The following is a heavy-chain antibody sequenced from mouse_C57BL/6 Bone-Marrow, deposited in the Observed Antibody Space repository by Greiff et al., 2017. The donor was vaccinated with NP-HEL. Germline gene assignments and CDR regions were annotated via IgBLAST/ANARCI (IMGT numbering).Heavy chain of an antibody. CDR1: GFTFSSYA. CDR3: ARERRAKPFAY. CDR2: ISDGGSYT. V-gene: IGHV5-4*01. D-gene: IGHD2-12*01. Sequence: EVQRVESGGGLVKPGGSLKLSCAASGFTFSSYAMSWVRQTPEKRLEWVATISDGGSYTYYPDNVKGRFTISRDNAKNNLYLQMSHLKSEDTAMYYCARERRAKPFAYWGQGTLVTVSA. J-gene: IGHJ3*01.